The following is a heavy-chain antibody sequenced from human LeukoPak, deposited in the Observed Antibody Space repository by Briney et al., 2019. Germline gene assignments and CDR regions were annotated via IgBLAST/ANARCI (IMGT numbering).Heavy chain of an antibody. V-gene: IGHV1-58*01. CDR3: AADYSSGWSNGRDAFDI. J-gene: IGHJ3*02. Sequence: SVKVSCKASGFTFTSSAVQWVRQARGQRLEWIGWIVVGSGNTNYAQKFQERVTITRDMSTSTAYMELSGLRSEDTAVYYCAADYSSGWSNGRDAFDIWGQGTVVTVSS. D-gene: IGHD6-19*01. CDR2: IVVGSGNT. CDR1: GFTFTSSA.